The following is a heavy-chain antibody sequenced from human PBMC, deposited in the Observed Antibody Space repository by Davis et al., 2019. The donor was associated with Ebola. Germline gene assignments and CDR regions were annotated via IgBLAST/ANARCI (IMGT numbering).Heavy chain of an antibody. D-gene: IGHD3-16*01. Sequence: ASVKVSCKASGGTFSTYTFSWVRQAPGQGLEWMGWISAYNGNTNYAQKLQGRVTMTTDTSTSTAYMELRSLRSDDTAVYYCARDPGKWGIYYYYGMDVWGQGTTVTVSS. CDR2: ISAYNGNT. J-gene: IGHJ6*02. V-gene: IGHV1-18*01. CDR1: GGTFSTYT. CDR3: ARDPGKWGIYYYYGMDV.